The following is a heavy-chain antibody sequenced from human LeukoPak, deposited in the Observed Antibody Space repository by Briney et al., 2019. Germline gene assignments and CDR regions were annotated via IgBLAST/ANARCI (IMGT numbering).Heavy chain of an antibody. CDR3: ASSYDSSGYYYGLFY. V-gene: IGHV1-18*01. J-gene: IGHJ4*02. Sequence: GASVKVSCKASGYTFTSYGISWVRQAPGQGPEWMGWISAYNGNTNYAQKLQGRVTMTTDTSTSTAYMELRSLRSDDTAVYYCASSYDSSGYYYGLFYWGQGTLVTVSS. CDR1: GYTFTSYG. CDR2: ISAYNGNT. D-gene: IGHD3-22*01.